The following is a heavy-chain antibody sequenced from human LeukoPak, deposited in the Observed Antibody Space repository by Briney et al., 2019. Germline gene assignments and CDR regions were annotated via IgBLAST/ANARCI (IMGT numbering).Heavy chain of an antibody. CDR2: INPSGGST. Sequence: ASVKVSCKASGYTFTSYYMHWVRQAPGQGLEWMGIINPSGGSTSYAQKFQGRVTMTRDMSTSTVYMELSSLRSEDTAVYYCARVSYDGGNPYYYYYMDVWGKGTTVTVSS. D-gene: IGHD4-23*01. CDR1: GYTFTSYY. J-gene: IGHJ6*03. CDR3: ARVSYDGGNPYYYYYMDV. V-gene: IGHV1-46*01.